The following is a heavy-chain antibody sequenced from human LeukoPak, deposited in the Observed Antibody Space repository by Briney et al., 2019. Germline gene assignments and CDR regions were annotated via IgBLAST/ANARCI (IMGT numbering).Heavy chain of an antibody. Sequence: GGSLRLSCAASGFTFSSYSMNWVRQAPGKGLEWVSSISSSSSYIYYADSVKGRFTISRDNAKNSLYLQMNSLRAEDTAVYYCARADYDSSGFHDYWGQGTPVTVSS. CDR3: ARADYDSSGFHDY. CDR2: ISSSSSYI. CDR1: GFTFSSYS. D-gene: IGHD3-22*01. J-gene: IGHJ4*02. V-gene: IGHV3-21*01.